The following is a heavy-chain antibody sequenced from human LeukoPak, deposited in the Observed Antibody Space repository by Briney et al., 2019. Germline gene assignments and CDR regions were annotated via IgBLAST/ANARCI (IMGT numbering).Heavy chain of an antibody. CDR2: ISSSGSTI. CDR3: ATCSSTSCYDGFDP. Sequence: PGGSLRLSCAASGFTFSSYEMNWVRQAPGKGLEWVSYISSSGSTIYYADSVKGRFTISRDNAKNSLYLQMNSLRAEDTAVYYCATCSSTSCYDGFDPWGQGTLVTVSS. V-gene: IGHV3-48*03. J-gene: IGHJ5*02. CDR1: GFTFSSYE. D-gene: IGHD2-2*01.